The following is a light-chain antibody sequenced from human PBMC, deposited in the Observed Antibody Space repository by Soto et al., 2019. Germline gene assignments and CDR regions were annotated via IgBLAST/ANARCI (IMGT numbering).Light chain of an antibody. Sequence: QSVLTQPASLSGSPGQSITISCTGTSSNVGSYKLVSWYQQHPGKAPKLMIFEVNKRPSGVSNRFSGSKSGNTASLTISGLKVEDEADYYCCSSGGSPTYVFGTGTKVIVL. CDR3: CSSGGSPTYV. CDR1: SSNVGSYKL. J-gene: IGLJ1*01. CDR2: EVN. V-gene: IGLV2-23*02.